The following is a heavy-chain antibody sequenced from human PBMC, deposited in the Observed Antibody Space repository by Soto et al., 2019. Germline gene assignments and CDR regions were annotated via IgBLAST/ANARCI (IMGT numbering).Heavy chain of an antibody. Sequence: QDRLVQSGVEVKKPGASVRVSCKASGYSFTNYGITWVRQAPGQGFEWMGWISADNGNTNYEQKFQGRVTLTTDASTSTAYLELRSLRSDDTAVYYCARDRGVAPPVAGNTHYYYYMDVWGKGTTVTVSS. V-gene: IGHV1-18*01. D-gene: IGHD6-19*01. CDR3: ARDRGVAPPVAGNTHYYYYMDV. CDR2: ISADNGNT. CDR1: GYSFTNYG. J-gene: IGHJ6*03.